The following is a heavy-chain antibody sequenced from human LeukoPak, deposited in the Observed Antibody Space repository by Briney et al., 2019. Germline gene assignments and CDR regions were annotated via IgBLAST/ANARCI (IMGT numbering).Heavy chain of an antibody. CDR3: ARENYFDY. CDR1: GFTFSRFW. V-gene: IGHV3-7*04. Sequence: PGGSLRLSCAASGFTFSRFWMGWVRQTPGKGLEWVANIKRDGSEKNYGDSMRGRFTISRDNARNSLSLQMNSLRAEDTAVYYCARENYFDYWGQGTLVTVSS. CDR2: IKRDGSEK. J-gene: IGHJ4*02.